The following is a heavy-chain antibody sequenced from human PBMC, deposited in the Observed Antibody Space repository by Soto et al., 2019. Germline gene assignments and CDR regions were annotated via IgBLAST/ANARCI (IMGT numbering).Heavy chain of an antibody. V-gene: IGHV4-59*01. CDR3: ARDVGYYDSSGYYPYYFDY. D-gene: IGHD3-22*01. CDR2: IYYSGST. Sequence: SETLSPTCTVSGGSISSYYWSWIRQPPGKGLEWIGYIYYSGSTNYNPSLKSRVTISVDTSKNQFSLKLSSVTAADTAVYYCARDVGYYDSSGYYPYYFDYWGQGTLVTVSS. CDR1: GGSISSYY. J-gene: IGHJ4*02.